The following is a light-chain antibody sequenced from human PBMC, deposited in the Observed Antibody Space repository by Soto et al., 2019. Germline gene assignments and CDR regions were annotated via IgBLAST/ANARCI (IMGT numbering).Light chain of an antibody. CDR2: EVS. J-gene: IGLJ1*01. CDR1: SSDVGAHDY. Sequence: QSVLTQPASVSGSPGQSITISCTGTSSDVGAHDYVSWYQQHPDKAPKLMIYEVSNRPSGVSNRFSGSKSVNTATLTISGLQADDEADYYCSSYPSSSPRVFGPGTKVHVL. V-gene: IGLV2-14*03. CDR3: SSYPSSSPRV.